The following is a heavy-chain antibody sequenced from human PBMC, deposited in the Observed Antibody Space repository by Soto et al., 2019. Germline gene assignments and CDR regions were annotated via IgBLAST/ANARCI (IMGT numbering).Heavy chain of an antibody. D-gene: IGHD5-12*01. Sequence: GGSLRLSCTASGFTFSSYSMNWVRQAPGKGLEWVSSISRRSRDIYYADSVKGRFTISRDNAKNSLFLQMDSLRAEDTAVYYCTRDKIDIDLPTAYFQYWGQGTLVTVSS. V-gene: IGHV3-21*01. CDR2: ISRRSRDI. CDR3: TRDKIDIDLPTAYFQY. CDR1: GFTFSSYS. J-gene: IGHJ4*02.